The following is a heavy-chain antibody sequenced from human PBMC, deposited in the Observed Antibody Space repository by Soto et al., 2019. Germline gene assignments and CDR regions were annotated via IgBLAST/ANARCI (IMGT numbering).Heavy chain of an antibody. Sequence: CRRLSWAACRCNFNSYTINLVRHAPRKRREWLSSTRSTGYIFSTDSVRGRFTMSRDTAKNSVYMQINSLRAEDTAVYFCARDCSGGSCYPGMDVWGQGTTVTVSS. CDR2: TRSTGYI. CDR3: ARDCSGGSCYPGMDV. D-gene: IGHD2-15*01. CDR1: RCNFNSYT. J-gene: IGHJ6*01. V-gene: IGHV3-21*01.